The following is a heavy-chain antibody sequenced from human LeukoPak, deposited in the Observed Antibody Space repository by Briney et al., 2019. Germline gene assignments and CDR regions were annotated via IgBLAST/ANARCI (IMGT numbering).Heavy chain of an antibody. CDR2: IYSGGTT. D-gene: IGHD3-10*01. Sequence: GGSLRLSCAASGFTVSSNYMSWVRQAPGKGLEWVSVIYSGGTTYYADYVKGRFTISRDNFKNTVYLQMSSLRAEDTAVYYCVRGDGSGSPFDYWGQGTLVTVSS. V-gene: IGHV3-53*01. CDR1: GFTVSSNY. J-gene: IGHJ4*02. CDR3: VRGDGSGSPFDY.